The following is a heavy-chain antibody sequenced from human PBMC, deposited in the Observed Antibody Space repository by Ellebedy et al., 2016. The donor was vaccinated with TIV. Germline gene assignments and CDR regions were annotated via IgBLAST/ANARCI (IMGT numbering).Heavy chain of an antibody. V-gene: IGHV4-59*12. CDR1: GGSTSSYY. Sequence: MPSETLSLTCTVSGGSTSSYYWSWIRQPPGRRLEWIGYIYNNGGTNYNPSLTRRVTISVDTSKNQFSLNLSSVTAADTAGYYCARDPALPRGRFDPWGQGTLVTVSS. CDR3: ARDPALPRGRFDP. CDR2: IYNNGGT. J-gene: IGHJ5*02.